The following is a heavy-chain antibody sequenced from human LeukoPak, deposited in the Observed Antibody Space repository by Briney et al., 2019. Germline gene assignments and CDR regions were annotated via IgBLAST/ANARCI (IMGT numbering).Heavy chain of an antibody. Sequence: PSETLSLTCAVYGGSFSGYYWSWIRHPPGKGLEWIGEINHSGSTNYNPSLKSRVTISVDTSKNQFSLKLSSVTAADTAVYYCARVSSVGDTMIVSEFDYWGQGTLVTVSS. J-gene: IGHJ4*02. D-gene: IGHD3-22*01. CDR2: INHSGST. CDR3: ARVSSVGDTMIVSEFDY. CDR1: GGSFSGYY. V-gene: IGHV4-34*01.